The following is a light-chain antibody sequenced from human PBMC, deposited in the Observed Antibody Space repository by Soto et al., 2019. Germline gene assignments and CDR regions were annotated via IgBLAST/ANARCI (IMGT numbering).Light chain of an antibody. CDR1: QSVSSSY. Sequence: ELTQSPGTLSLSPGEIATLSCRASQSVSSSYLAWYQQKPGQAPRLLIYGASSRATGIPDRFSGSGSGTDFTLTIRRLEPEDFAVYYCQQHGSSLTWTFGQGTKVDI. J-gene: IGKJ1*01. CDR2: GAS. CDR3: QQHGSSLTWT. V-gene: IGKV3-20*01.